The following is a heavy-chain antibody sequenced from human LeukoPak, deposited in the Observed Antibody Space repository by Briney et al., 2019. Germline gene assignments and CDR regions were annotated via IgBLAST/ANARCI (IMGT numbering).Heavy chain of an antibody. D-gene: IGHD3-3*01. CDR2: IIPIFGTA. J-gene: IGHJ3*02. Sequence: SVKVSCKASGGTFSSYAISWVRQAPGQGLEWMGGIIPIFGTANYAQKFQGRVTITADESTSTAYMVLSSLRSEDTAVYYCASPLPYYDFWSGHGAFDIWGQGTMVTVSS. V-gene: IGHV1-69*13. CDR1: GGTFSSYA. CDR3: ASPLPYYDFWSGHGAFDI.